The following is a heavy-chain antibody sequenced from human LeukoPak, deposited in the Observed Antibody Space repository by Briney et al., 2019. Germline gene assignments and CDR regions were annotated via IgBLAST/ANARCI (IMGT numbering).Heavy chain of an antibody. Sequence: SETLSLTCAVSGYSISSGYYWGWIRQPPGQGLEWIGSIYHSGSTYYNPSLKSRVTISVDTSKNQFSLKLSSVTAADTAVYYCARDVGPPRGYCSSTSCFSPLFDHWGQGTLVTVSS. V-gene: IGHV4-38-2*02. CDR3: ARDVGPPRGYCSSTSCFSPLFDH. D-gene: IGHD2-2*01. CDR1: GYSISSGYY. J-gene: IGHJ5*02. CDR2: IYHSGST.